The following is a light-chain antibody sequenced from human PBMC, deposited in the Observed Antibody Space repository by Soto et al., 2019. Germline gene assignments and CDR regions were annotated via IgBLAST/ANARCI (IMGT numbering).Light chain of an antibody. Sequence: EIVMTQSPATLSVSPGERATLSCRASPSVSSNLAWYQQKPGQAPRLRIYGASTRATSIPARFSGSGSGTEFTLTISSLQSEDFAVYYFQQAGTFGPGTKVDIK. V-gene: IGKV3-15*01. CDR1: PSVSSN. J-gene: IGKJ3*01. CDR2: GAS. CDR3: QQAGT.